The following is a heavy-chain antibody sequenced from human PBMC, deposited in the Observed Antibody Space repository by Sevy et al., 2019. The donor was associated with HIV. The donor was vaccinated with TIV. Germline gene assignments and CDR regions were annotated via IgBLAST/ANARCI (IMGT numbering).Heavy chain of an antibody. CDR3: ARGRLENAFLVDY. CDR1: GGSVTSGTYY. V-gene: IGHV4-61*01. D-gene: IGHD1-1*01. Sequence: SETLSLTCTVSGGSVTSGTYYYNWIRQPPGKGLEWIGYIYNTGRTNYNPSLKSRVTMSIDTSKNQFSLKLSSVTAADTAVYYCARGRLENAFLVDYWGQGTLVTVSS. CDR2: IYNTGRT. J-gene: IGHJ4*02.